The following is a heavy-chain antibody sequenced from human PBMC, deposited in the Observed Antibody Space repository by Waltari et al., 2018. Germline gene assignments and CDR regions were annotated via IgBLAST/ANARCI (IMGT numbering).Heavy chain of an antibody. J-gene: IGHJ4*02. D-gene: IGHD2-15*01. Sequence: EVQLVESGGGLVQPGGSLRLSCAASGFTFSSYWMHWVRQAPGKGLVWVSRINSDGSSTSYADSVKSRFTISRDNAKNTLYLQMNSLRAEDTAVYYCARISWGSRVLAAPFDYWGQGTLVTVSS. CDR2: INSDGSST. CDR3: ARISWGSRVLAAPFDY. V-gene: IGHV3-74*01. CDR1: GFTFSSYW.